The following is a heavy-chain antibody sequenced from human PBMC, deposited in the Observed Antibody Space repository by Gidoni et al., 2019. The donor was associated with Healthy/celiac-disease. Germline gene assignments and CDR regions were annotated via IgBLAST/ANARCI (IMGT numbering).Heavy chain of an antibody. CDR3: ARRAWGNDAFDI. CDR2: INHSGST. Sequence: QVQLQQRGAGLLKPSASPSLPCAVCGGSFSGSYWSWIRQPPGKGLEWIGEINHSGSTNYNPSLKSRVTISVDTSKNQCSLKRSSVTAADTAVYYCARRAWGNDAFDIWGQGTMVTVSS. D-gene: IGHD1-26*01. V-gene: IGHV4-34*01. J-gene: IGHJ3*02. CDR1: GGSFSGSY.